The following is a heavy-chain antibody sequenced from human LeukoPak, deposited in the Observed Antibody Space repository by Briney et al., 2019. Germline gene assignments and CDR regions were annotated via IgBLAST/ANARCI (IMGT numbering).Heavy chain of an antibody. Sequence: PGRSLRLSCAASGFTFSSYGMHWVRQAPGKGLEWVAVIWYDGSNKYYADSVKGRSAISRDNSKNTLYLQMNSLRAEDTAVYYCAKSSSPYYYYYYMDVWGKGTTVTVSS. CDR2: IWYDGSNK. V-gene: IGHV3-33*06. CDR1: GFTFSSYG. CDR3: AKSSSPYYYYYYMDV. J-gene: IGHJ6*03. D-gene: IGHD2-2*01.